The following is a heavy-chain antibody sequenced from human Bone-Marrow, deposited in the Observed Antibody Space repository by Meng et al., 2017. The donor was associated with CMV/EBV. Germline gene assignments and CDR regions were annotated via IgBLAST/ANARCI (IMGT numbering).Heavy chain of an antibody. V-gene: IGHV5-51*01. CDR1: RYSFTSYW. CDR3: ARHQEYRHGRRVPMGSFDF. CDR2: IYPGDSDT. J-gene: IGHJ3*01. Sequence: GASLKIFLKGARYSFTSYWIGWVRQMPGKGLEWMGIIYPGDSDTRYSPSFQGQVTISADKSISTAYLQWSSLKASDTGTYYCARHQEYRHGRRVPMGSFDFWGQGPMVTVSS. D-gene: IGHD5-18*01.